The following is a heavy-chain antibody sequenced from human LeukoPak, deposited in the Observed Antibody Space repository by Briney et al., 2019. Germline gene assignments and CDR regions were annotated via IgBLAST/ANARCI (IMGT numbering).Heavy chain of an antibody. CDR3: ARVPLAYCGGDCYLFDY. Sequence: GSSVKVSCKASGGTFSSYAISWVRQAPGQGLEWMGGIIPIFGTANYAQKFQGRVTITADESTSTAYMELSSLRYEDTAVYYCARVPLAYCGGDCYLFDYWGQGTLVTVSS. CDR1: GGTFSSYA. V-gene: IGHV1-69*01. CDR2: IIPIFGTA. D-gene: IGHD2-21*02. J-gene: IGHJ4*02.